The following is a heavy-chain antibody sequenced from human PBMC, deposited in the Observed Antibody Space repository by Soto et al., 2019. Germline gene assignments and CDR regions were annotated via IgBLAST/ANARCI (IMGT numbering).Heavy chain of an antibody. CDR2: IIPIFGTA. CDR1: GGTFSSYA. J-gene: IGHJ4*02. CDR3: ASQGNSSGWYSIDY. Sequence: QVQLVQSGAEVKKPGSSVKVSCKASGGTFSSYAISWVQQAPGQGLEWMGGIIPIFGTANYAQKFQGRVTITADESTSTAYMELSSLRSEDTAVYYCASQGNSSGWYSIDYWGQGTLVTVSS. V-gene: IGHV1-69*01. D-gene: IGHD6-19*01.